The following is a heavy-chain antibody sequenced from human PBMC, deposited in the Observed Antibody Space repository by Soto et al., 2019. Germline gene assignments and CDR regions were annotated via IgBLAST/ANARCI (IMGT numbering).Heavy chain of an antibody. J-gene: IGHJ5*02. Sequence: GGSLRLSCAASGFTFSSYSMNWVRQAPGKGLEWVSSISSSSSYIYYADSVKGRFTISRDNAKNSLYLQMNSLRAEDTAVYYCARDRGGYSSSWYGWFDPWGQGTLVTVSS. V-gene: IGHV3-21*01. D-gene: IGHD6-13*01. CDR3: ARDRGGYSSSWYGWFDP. CDR1: GFTFSSYS. CDR2: ISSSSSYI.